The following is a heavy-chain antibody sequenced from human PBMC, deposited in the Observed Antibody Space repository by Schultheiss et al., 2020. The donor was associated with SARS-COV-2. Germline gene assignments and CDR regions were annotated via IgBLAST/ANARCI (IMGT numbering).Heavy chain of an antibody. D-gene: IGHD3-10*01. Sequence: GSLRLSCTVSGGSISSYYWSWIRQPPGKGLEWIGYIYYSGSTNYNPSLKIRVTISVDTSKNQFSLKLSSVTAADTAVYYCARVIKGSTHYYYYGMDVWGQGTTVTVSS. V-gene: IGHV4-59*01. J-gene: IGHJ6*02. CDR3: ARVIKGSTHYYYYGMDV. CDR1: GGSISSYY. CDR2: IYYSGST.